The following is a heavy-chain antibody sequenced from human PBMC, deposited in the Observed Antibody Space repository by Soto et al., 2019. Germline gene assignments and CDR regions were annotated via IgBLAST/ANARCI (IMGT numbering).Heavy chain of an antibody. J-gene: IGHJ5*02. CDR3: ARGIATGQLDP. Sequence: QVQLVQSGAEVKKPGASLKISCKASGYTFNRYTMNWVRQAPGQRLEWMGWINPDNGNTKSSQKFQDRVIITRDTSASTAYMDLSSLRSADTAVYYCARGIATGQLDPWGQGTLVTVSS. D-gene: IGHD2-15*01. CDR2: INPDNGNT. CDR1: GYTFNRYT. V-gene: IGHV1-3*01.